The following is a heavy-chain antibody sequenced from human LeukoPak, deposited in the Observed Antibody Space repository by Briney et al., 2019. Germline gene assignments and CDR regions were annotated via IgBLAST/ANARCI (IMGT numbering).Heavy chain of an antibody. CDR2: IHYSGST. D-gene: IGHD1-26*01. CDR1: GGSISSYY. V-gene: IGHV4-59*08. Sequence: SETLSLTCSVSGGSISSYYWSWIRQPPGKGLEWIGYIHYSGSTNYNPSLKSRVTISVDTSKNQFSLKLSSVTAADTAVYYYARHGSGGSYGYWGQGTLVTVSS. J-gene: IGHJ4*02. CDR3: ARHGSGGSYGY.